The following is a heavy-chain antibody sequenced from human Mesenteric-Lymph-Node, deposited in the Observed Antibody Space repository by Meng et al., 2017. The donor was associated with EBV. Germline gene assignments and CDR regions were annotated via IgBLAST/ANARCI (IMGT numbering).Heavy chain of an antibody. Sequence: QGQLQEWGAGLLKPSETLSLTCAVYGGSFSGYYWSWIRQPPGKGLEWIGEINHSGSTNYNPSLKSRVTISVDTSKNQFSLKLSSVTAADTAVYYCARGVYYGDYAFGYWGQGTLVTVSS. V-gene: IGHV4-34*01. J-gene: IGHJ4*02. CDR3: ARGVYYGDYAFGY. D-gene: IGHD4-17*01. CDR1: GGSFSGYY. CDR2: INHSGST.